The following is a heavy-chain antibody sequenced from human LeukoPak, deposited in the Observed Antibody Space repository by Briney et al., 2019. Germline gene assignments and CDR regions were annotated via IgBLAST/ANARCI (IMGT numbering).Heavy chain of an antibody. CDR3: ARMLYQPLEFYYYYYMDV. CDR2: IYTSGST. CDR1: GGSISSYY. D-gene: IGHD2-2*01. J-gene: IGHJ6*03. V-gene: IGHV4-4*07. Sequence: KPSETLSLTCTVSGGSISSYYWSWIRQPAGKGLEWIGRIYTSGSTNYNPSLKSRVTISVDTSKNQFSLKLSSVTAADTAVYYCARMLYQPLEFYYYYYMDVWGKGTTVTVSS.